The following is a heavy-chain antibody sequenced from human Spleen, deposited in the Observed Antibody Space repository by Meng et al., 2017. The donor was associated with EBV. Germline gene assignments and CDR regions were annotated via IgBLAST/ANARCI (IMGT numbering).Heavy chain of an antibody. CDR2: IDYGGIST. CDR1: GFIFNNYR. Sequence: VQLEESGGGVVQPGRSLRLSCAASGFIFNNYRMNWVRQAPGKGLEWVSVIDYGGISTYYADSVKGRFTISRDNAKNSVSLQMNNLRAEDTAVYYCVREEYDPRDFWGQGTLVTVSS. CDR3: VREEYDPRDF. J-gene: IGHJ4*02. V-gene: IGHV3-21*01. D-gene: IGHD3-16*01.